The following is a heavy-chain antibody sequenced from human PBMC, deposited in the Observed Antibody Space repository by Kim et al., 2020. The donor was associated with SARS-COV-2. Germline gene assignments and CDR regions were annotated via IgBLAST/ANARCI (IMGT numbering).Heavy chain of an antibody. V-gene: IGHV4-39*07. D-gene: IGHD6-13*01. CDR2: IYYSGST. CDR1: GGSISSSSYY. Sequence: SETLSLTCTVSGGSISSSSYYWGWIRQPPGKGLEWIGSIYYSGSTYYNPSLKSRVTISVDTSKNQFSLKLSSVTAADTAVYYCARDIAAPTGYYGMDVWGQGTTVTVSS. CDR3: ARDIAAPTGYYGMDV. J-gene: IGHJ6*02.